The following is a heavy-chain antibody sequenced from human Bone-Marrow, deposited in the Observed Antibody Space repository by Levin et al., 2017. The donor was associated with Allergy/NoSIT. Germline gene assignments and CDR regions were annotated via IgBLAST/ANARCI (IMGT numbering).Heavy chain of an antibody. CDR1: GFTFTNYP. V-gene: IGHV3-30-3*01. D-gene: IGHD2-2*01. Sequence: AGGSLRLSCAASGFTFTNYPMHWVRQAPGKGLEWVAVISNDGINKDYADSVKGRFTISRDNSKNTLYLQMNSLRAEDTAVFYCARDDCTSTSCHYFDYWGQGTLVTVSS. CDR2: ISNDGINK. CDR3: ARDDCTSTSCHYFDY. J-gene: IGHJ4*02.